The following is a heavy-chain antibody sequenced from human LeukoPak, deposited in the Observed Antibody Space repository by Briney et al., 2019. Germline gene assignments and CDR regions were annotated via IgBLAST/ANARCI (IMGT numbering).Heavy chain of an antibody. D-gene: IGHD1-26*01. V-gene: IGHV1-69*06. J-gene: IGHJ3*02. Sequence: SVKVSCKASGDTFSRYAISWVRQAPGQGLEWMGGIIPIFGTANYAQKFQGRVTITADKSTSTAYMELSSLRSEDTAVYYCARAGPSGWAHDAFDIWGQGTMVTVSS. CDR1: GDTFSRYA. CDR2: IIPIFGTA. CDR3: ARAGPSGWAHDAFDI.